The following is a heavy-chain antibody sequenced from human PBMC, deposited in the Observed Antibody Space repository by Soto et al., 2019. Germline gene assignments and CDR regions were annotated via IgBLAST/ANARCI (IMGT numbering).Heavy chain of an antibody. V-gene: IGHV3-30-3*01. J-gene: IGHJ6*02. CDR2: ISYDGSNK. D-gene: IGHD5-12*01. Sequence: SLRLSCAASGFTFSSYAMHWVRQAPGKGLEWVAVISYDGSNKYYADSVKGRFTISRDNSKNTLYLQMNSLRAEDTAVYYCARDGGYSGYDKNYYYYYGMDVWGQGTTVTVSS. CDR3: ARDGGYSGYDKNYYYYYGMDV. CDR1: GFTFSSYA.